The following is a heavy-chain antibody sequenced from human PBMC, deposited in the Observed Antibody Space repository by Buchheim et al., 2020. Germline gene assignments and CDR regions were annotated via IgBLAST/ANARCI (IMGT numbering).Heavy chain of an antibody. V-gene: IGHV4-4*02. D-gene: IGHD1-26*01. CDR2: IYPSGIT. CDR3: AGGGSYSWGY. Sequence: QVQLQESGPGLVEPSGTLSLTCTVSGASINSSWWTWVRQPPGKGLEWNGEIYPSGITNYNPSLKSRVNITLDQSKNKLILHLKSVTAADTAVYYCAGGGSYSWGYWGQGTL. J-gene: IGHJ4*02. CDR1: GASINSSW.